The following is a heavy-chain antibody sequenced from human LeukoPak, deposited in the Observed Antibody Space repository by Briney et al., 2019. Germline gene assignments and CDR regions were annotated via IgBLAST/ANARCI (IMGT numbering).Heavy chain of an antibody. CDR2: IFPGDSDT. J-gene: IGHJ6*02. D-gene: IGHD2/OR15-2a*01. CDR3: ARRNNYYGLDV. CDR1: GYSFSSYW. Sequence: GESLKISCKGSGYSFSSYWIGWVRQMPGKGLEWMGIIFPGDSDTRYSPSFQGHVTISADKSISTAYMQWNSLKASDTAMYFCARRNNYYGLDVWGQGTTVTVSS. V-gene: IGHV5-51*01.